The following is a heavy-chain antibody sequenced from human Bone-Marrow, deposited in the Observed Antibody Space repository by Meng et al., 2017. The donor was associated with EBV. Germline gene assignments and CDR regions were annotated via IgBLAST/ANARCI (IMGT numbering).Heavy chain of an antibody. Sequence: QVRVWQSGAEAKNPGASVKVSCKASGYAFTSYILHWVRQAPGQRLEWMGWINPGNGNTEYSQKFQGRLTFTRDTSASTAYMELSSLRSEDTAIYYCARGHYDSSGSYDWFDPWGQGTLVTVSS. CDR2: INPGNGNT. V-gene: IGHV1-3*01. J-gene: IGHJ5*02. CDR1: GYAFTSYI. CDR3: ARGHYDSSGSYDWFDP. D-gene: IGHD3-22*01.